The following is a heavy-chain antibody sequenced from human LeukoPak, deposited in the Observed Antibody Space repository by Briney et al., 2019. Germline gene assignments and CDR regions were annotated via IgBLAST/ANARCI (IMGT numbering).Heavy chain of an antibody. CDR2: INHSGST. V-gene: IGHV4-34*01. Sequence: PSETLSLTCAVYGGSFSGYYWSWIRQPPGKGLEWIGEINHSGSTNYNPSLKSRVTISVDTSKNQFSLKLSSVTAADTAGYYCARLDYDSSGYSLDYWAREPWSPSPQ. CDR3: ARLDYDSSGYSLDY. D-gene: IGHD3-22*01. CDR1: GGSFSGYY. J-gene: IGHJ4*02.